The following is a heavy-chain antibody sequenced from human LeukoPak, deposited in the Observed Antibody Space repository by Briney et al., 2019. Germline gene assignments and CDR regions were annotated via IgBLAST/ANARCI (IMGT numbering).Heavy chain of an antibody. CDR3: AIFAVTGNGMDV. V-gene: IGHV6-1*01. CDR1: GDSVSSKSAA. Sequence: SQTLSLTCAISGDSVSSKSAAWNWIRQSPSRGLEWLGRTFYRSKRNYDYAVSVKSRINIYPDTSKNQFSLQLNSVTPEDTAVYFCAIFAVTGNGMDVWGQGTTVTVSS. J-gene: IGHJ6*02. D-gene: IGHD2-21*02. CDR2: TFYRSKRNY.